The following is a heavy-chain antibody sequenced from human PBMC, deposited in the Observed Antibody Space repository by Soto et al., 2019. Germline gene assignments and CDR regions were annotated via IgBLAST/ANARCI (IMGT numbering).Heavy chain of an antibody. CDR1: GGTFSSYA. CDR3: ASERWCSSTSCYTRVDIVATNPFDY. J-gene: IGHJ4*02. Sequence: SVKVSCKASGGTFSSYAISWVRQAPGQGLEWMGGIIPIFGTANYAQKFQGRVTITADESTSTAYMELSSLRSEDTAVYYCASERWCSSTSCYTRVDIVATNPFDYWGQGTLVTVSS. D-gene: IGHD2-2*02. CDR2: IIPIFGTA. V-gene: IGHV1-69*13.